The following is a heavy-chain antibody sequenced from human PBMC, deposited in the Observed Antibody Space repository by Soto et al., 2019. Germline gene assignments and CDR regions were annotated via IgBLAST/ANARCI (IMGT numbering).Heavy chain of an antibody. CDR3: ANILGGYYYFDY. Sequence: QVQLVQSGAEVKKPGASVKVSCKASGYILTSYGISWVRQAPGQGLEWMGWISANNGNTNYAQNLQGRVTMTTDTSTSTAYMELRSLRSDDTAVYYCANILGGYYYFDYWGQGTLVTVSS. CDR2: ISANNGNT. D-gene: IGHD3-10*01. V-gene: IGHV1-18*04. CDR1: GYILTSYG. J-gene: IGHJ4*02.